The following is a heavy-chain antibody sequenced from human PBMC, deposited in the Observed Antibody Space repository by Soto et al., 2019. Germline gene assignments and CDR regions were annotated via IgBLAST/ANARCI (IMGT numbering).Heavy chain of an antibody. V-gene: IGHV1-8*01. Sequence: QVQLVQSGSEVKKPVSSVQVSCKASGYNFTSYDINGVRQATGQGLEWIGWMNPNSGNTGYAQKFQVRVTMTRNTSISTAYMELSSLRSAATAVYYCARGITLFGVVTGWCQGTLVCVSS. CDR3: ARGITLFGVVTG. CDR1: GYNFTSYD. CDR2: MNPNSGNT. J-gene: IGHJ4*02. D-gene: IGHD3-3*01.